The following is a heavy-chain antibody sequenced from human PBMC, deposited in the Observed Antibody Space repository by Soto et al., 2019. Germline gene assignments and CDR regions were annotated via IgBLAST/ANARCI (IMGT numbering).Heavy chain of an antibody. D-gene: IGHD5-12*01. Sequence: QVQLVQSGAEVKKPGASVKVSCKASGYTFTAYYMHWVRQAPGQGLEWMGWINPNSGGTYHAQNFQGRVTMTRDTSTTTAYMELASLRSDDTGVYYCARGGGRGYNELDPWGHGTLVIVSS. V-gene: IGHV1-2*02. CDR3: ARGGGRGYNELDP. J-gene: IGHJ5*02. CDR1: GYTFTAYY. CDR2: INPNSGGT.